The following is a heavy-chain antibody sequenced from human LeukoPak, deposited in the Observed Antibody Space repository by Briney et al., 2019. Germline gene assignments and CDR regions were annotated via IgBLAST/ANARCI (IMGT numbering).Heavy chain of an antibody. D-gene: IGHD3-22*01. CDR2: IKRDGSEK. J-gene: IGHJ4*02. CDR1: GFTFSTYW. V-gene: IGHV3-7*01. Sequence: PGGSLRLSCAASGFTFSTYWMSWVRQAPGKGLEWVANIKRDGSEKYYVDSVKGRFTISRDDAKNSLYLRMNSLRAEDTAVYHCARESSSAYHFDHWGQGTLVTVSS. CDR3: ARESSSAYHFDH.